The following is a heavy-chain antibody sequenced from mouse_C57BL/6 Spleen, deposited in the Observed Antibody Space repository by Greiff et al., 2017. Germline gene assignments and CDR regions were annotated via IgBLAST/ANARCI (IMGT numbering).Heavy chain of an antibody. CDR1: GYTFTSYW. Sequence: VQLQQPGAELVKPGASVKVSCKASGYTFTSYWMNWVKQRPGQGLEWIGRIHPSDSDTNYNQKFKGKATLTVDQSSSTAYMQLSSLTSEDSAVYYCSTVVANGHYYAMDYWGQGTSVTVSS. D-gene: IGHD1-1*01. CDR3: STVVANGHYYAMDY. V-gene: IGHV1-74*01. J-gene: IGHJ4*01. CDR2: IHPSDSDT.